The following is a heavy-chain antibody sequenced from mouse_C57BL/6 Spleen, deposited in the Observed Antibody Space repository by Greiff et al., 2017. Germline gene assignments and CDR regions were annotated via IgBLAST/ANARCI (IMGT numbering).Heavy chain of an antibody. CDR2: IDPETGGT. CDR1: GYTFTDYE. J-gene: IGHJ1*03. Sequence: VQLQQSGAELVRPGASVTLSCKASGYTFTDYEMHWVKQTPVHGLEWIGAIDPETGGTAYNQKFKGKAILTADKSSSTAHMELRSLTSEDSAVYYCTREGTTVVARRYFDVWGTGTTVTVSS. V-gene: IGHV1-15*01. CDR3: TREGTTVVARRYFDV. D-gene: IGHD1-1*01.